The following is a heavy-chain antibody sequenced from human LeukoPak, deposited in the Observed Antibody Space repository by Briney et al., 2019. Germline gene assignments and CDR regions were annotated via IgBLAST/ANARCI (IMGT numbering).Heavy chain of an antibody. Sequence: GASVKVSCKASGYNFIIYGISWVRQAPGQGLEWMGRTSANNGNTNYAQKHQGRVTMTADTSTSTAYMELRSLRSDDTAVYYCARGLDNRNDLYYLDWWGQGTLITVSS. D-gene: IGHD1-14*01. J-gene: IGHJ4*02. CDR1: GYNFIIYG. V-gene: IGHV1-18*01. CDR3: ARGLDNRNDLYYLDW. CDR2: TSANNGNT.